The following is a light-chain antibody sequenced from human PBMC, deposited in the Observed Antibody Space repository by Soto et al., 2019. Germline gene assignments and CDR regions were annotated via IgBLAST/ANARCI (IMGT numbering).Light chain of an antibody. J-gene: IGLJ2*01. CDR2: EVS. CDR3: ISYTTSTTLV. Sequence: QSALTQPASVSGSPGQSITISCTGSSSDIGGFDYVSWYQQHPGEAPQLVIYEVSNRPSGVSNRFSGSKSGNTASLTISGLQAEDEADYYCISYTTSTTLVFGGGTKLTVL. CDR1: SSDIGGFDY. V-gene: IGLV2-14*01.